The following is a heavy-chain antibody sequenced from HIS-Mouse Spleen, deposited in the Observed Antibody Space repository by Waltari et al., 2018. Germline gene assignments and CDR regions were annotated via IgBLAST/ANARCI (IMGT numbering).Heavy chain of an antibody. CDR3: ARESGSYGNWFDP. J-gene: IGHJ5*02. Sequence: SSYGMHWVRQAPGKGLEWVAVISYDGSNKYYADSVKGRFTISRDNSKNTLYLQMNSLRAEDTAVYYCARESGSYGNWFDPWGQGTLVTVSS. D-gene: IGHD1-26*01. CDR2: ISYDGSNK. V-gene: IGHV3-30*03. CDR1: SSYG.